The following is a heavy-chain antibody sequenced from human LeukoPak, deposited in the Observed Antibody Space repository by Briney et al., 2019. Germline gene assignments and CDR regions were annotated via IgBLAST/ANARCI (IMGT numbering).Heavy chain of an antibody. CDR3: AKKSGGPSPFDY. CDR2: IYSGGST. D-gene: IGHD1-26*01. Sequence: GGSLRLSCAASGFTVSTNFMTWVRQAPGKGLEWVSLIYSGGSTYYADSVKGRFTISRDNSKNTLYLQMNSLRAEDTAVYYCAKKSGGPSPFDYWGQGTLVTVSS. V-gene: IGHV3-53*01. CDR1: GFTVSTNF. J-gene: IGHJ4*02.